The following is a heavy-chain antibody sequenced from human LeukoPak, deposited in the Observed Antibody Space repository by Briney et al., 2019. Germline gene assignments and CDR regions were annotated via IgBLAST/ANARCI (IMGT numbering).Heavy chain of an antibody. CDR2: ISAYNGNS. D-gene: IGHD3-3*01. CDR1: GYTFNIYG. Sequence: ASVKVSCKASGYTFNIYGITWVRQAPGQGLEWMGWISAYNGNSNYAEKLQGRVTMTTDTSTNTAYMELRSLRSDDTAVYYCARDGKGRYDSRENDYWGRGTLVTVSS. CDR3: ARDGKGRYDSRENDY. V-gene: IGHV1-18*01. J-gene: IGHJ4*02.